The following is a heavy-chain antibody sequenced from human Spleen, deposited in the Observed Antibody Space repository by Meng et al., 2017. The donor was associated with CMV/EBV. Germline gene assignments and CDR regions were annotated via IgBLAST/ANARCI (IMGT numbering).Heavy chain of an antibody. CDR2: TRNKANSYTT. Sequence: GGPLRLSCAASGFTVSSNYMSWVRQAPGKGLEWVGRTRNKANSYTTEYAASVKGRFTISRDDSKNSLYLQMNSLKTEDTAVYYCARGGTIAALDYWGQGTLVTVSS. J-gene: IGHJ4*02. D-gene: IGHD6-13*01. CDR1: GFTVSSNY. CDR3: ARGGTIAALDY. V-gene: IGHV3-72*01.